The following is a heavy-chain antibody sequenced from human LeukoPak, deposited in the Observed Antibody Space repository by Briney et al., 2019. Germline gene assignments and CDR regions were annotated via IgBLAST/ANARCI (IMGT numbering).Heavy chain of an antibody. CDR1: GFIFSSYG. CDR2: IRYDGSNK. D-gene: IGHD2-2*01. Sequence: GGSLRLSCAASGFIFSSYGMHWVRQAPGKGLEWVAFIRYDGSNKYYADSVKGRFTISRDNSKNTLYLQMNSLRGEDTAVYYCAREIVGGVNTIGAFDIWGQGTKVTVSS. V-gene: IGHV3-30*02. CDR3: AREIVGGVNTIGAFDI. J-gene: IGHJ3*02.